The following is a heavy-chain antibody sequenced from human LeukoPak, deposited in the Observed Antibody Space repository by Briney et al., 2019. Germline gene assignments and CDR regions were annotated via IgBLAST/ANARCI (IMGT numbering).Heavy chain of an antibody. D-gene: IGHD1-26*01. V-gene: IGHV3-7*01. Sequence: GGTLRLSCAASGFIFSSHGMNWVRQAPGKGLEWVANIKQDGSEKYYVDSVKGRFTISRDNAKNSLYLQMNSLRAEDTAVYYCARDLRGELQFDPWGQGTLVTVSS. CDR3: ARDLRGELQFDP. CDR2: IKQDGSEK. CDR1: GFIFSSHG. J-gene: IGHJ5*02.